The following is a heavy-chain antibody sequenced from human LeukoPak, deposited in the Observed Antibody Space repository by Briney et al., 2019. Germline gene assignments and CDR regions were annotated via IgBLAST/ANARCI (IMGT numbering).Heavy chain of an antibody. V-gene: IGHV4-59*12. CDR2: IYHSGNT. J-gene: IGHJ3*02. D-gene: IGHD1-26*01. CDR3: ARDDRLVGTTARDAFDI. CDR1: GGSISSYY. Sequence: PSDTLSLTCTVSGGSISSYYWSWIRQPPGKGLEWIGEIYHSGNTNYNPSLKSRVTISLDKSKNHFSLKLSSVTAADTAVYYCARDDRLVGTTARDAFDIWGQGTMVTVSS.